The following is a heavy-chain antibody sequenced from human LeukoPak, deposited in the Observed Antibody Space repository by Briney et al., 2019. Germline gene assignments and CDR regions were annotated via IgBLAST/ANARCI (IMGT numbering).Heavy chain of an antibody. J-gene: IGHJ3*02. Sequence: GGSLRLSCAASGFTFSSYGMHWVRQAPGKGLEWVAVIWYDGSNKYYAGSVKGRFTISRDNSKNTLYLQMNSLRAEDTAVYYCARDGGDSMFGAFDIWGQGTMVTVSS. D-gene: IGHD2-21*02. V-gene: IGHV3-33*01. CDR2: IWYDGSNK. CDR3: ARDGGDSMFGAFDI. CDR1: GFTFSSYG.